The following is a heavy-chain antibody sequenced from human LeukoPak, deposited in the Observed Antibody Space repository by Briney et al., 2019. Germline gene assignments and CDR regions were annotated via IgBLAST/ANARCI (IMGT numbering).Heavy chain of an antibody. CDR3: ARDQSSYYDSSGYFSH. CDR2: IWYDGSNK. CDR1: GFTFSSYG. Sequence: PGGSLRLSCAASGFTFSSYGVHWVRQAPGKGLEWVAVIWYDGSNKYYADSVKGRFTISRDNSKNTLYLQMNSLRAEDTAVYYCARDQSSYYDSSGYFSHWGQGTLVTVSS. J-gene: IGHJ4*02. D-gene: IGHD3-22*01. V-gene: IGHV3-33*01.